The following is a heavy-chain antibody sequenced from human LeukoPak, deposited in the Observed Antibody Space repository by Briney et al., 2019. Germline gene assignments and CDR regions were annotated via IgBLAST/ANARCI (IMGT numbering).Heavy chain of an antibody. CDR1: GGSISSSSYY. D-gene: IGHD3-16*02. J-gene: IGHJ3*02. V-gene: IGHV4-39*07. CDR3: ARDPTYYDYVWGSYRHDAFDI. CDR2: IYYSGST. Sequence: SETLSLTCTVSGGSISSSSYYWGWIRQPPGKGLEWIRSIYYSGSTYYNPSLKSRVTISVDTSKNQFSLKLSSVTAADTAVYYCARDPTYYDYVWGSYRHDAFDIWGQGTMVTVSS.